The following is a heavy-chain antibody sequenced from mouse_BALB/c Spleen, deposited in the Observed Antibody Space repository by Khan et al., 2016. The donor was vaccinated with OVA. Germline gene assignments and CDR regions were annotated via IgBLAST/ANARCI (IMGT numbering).Heavy chain of an antibody. CDR2: ISYSGST. D-gene: IGHD1-1*01. CDR3: ARETLL. Sequence: EVQLQESGPGLVKPSQSLSLTCTVTGCSITSDYAWNWIRQFPGNKLEWMGYISYSGSTSYNPSLKSRISITRDTSKNQFFLQLNSVTTEDTATYYCARETLLWGQGTTLTVSS. V-gene: IGHV3-2*02. CDR1: GCSITSDYA. J-gene: IGHJ2*01.